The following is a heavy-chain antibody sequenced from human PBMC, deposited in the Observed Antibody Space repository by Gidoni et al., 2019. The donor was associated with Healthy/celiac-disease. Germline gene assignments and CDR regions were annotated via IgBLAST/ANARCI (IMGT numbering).Heavy chain of an antibody. CDR2: ISYDGSNK. CDR1: GFPFSSYG. J-gene: IGHJ6*02. D-gene: IGHD2-21*02. V-gene: IGHV3-30*18. Sequence: QVQLVESGGGVVQPGRSLRLSCAASGFPFSSYGMHWVRQAPGKGLEWVAVISYDGSNKYYADSVKGRFTISRDNSKNTLYLQMNSLRAEDTAVYYCAKDWTYCGGDCYSFYYYYGMDVWGQGTTVTVSS. CDR3: AKDWTYCGGDCYSFYYYYGMDV.